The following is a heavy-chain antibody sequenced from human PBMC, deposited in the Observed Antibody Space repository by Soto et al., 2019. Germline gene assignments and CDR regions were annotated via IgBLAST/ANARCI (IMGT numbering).Heavy chain of an antibody. CDR3: ASSFSDYVAFDI. Sequence: SETLSLTCTVSGGSISSYYWSWIRQPPGKGLEWIGYIYYSGSTNYNPSLKSRVTISVDTSKNQFSLKLSSVTAADTAVYYCASSFSDYVAFDIWGQGTMVTVSS. V-gene: IGHV4-59*01. CDR2: IYYSGST. D-gene: IGHD5-12*01. J-gene: IGHJ3*02. CDR1: GGSISSYY.